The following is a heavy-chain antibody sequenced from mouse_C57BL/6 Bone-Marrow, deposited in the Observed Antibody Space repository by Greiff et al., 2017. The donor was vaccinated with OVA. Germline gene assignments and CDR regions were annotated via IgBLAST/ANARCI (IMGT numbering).Heavy chain of an antibody. CDR3: ARPGYYGNYLDY. CDR2: IYPGSGNT. D-gene: IGHD2-1*01. J-gene: IGHJ2*01. Sequence: LQESGAELVRPGASVKLSCKASGYTFTDYYINWVKQRPGQGLEWIARIYPGSGNTYYNEKFKGKATLTAEKSSSTAYMQLSSLTSEDSAVYFCARPGYYGNYLDYWGQGTTLTVSS. CDR1: GYTFTDYY. V-gene: IGHV1-76*01.